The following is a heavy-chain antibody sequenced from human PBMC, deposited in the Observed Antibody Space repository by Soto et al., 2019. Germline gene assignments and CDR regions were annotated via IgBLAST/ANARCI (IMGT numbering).Heavy chain of an antibody. CDR2: INHSGGT. CDR3: ARLNRRNSQLFGVGWFDP. D-gene: IGHD2-2*01. Sequence: PSETLSLTCAVYGGSFSGYSWSWIRQPPGKGLEWIGVINHSGGTNYNPSLKSRVTISADTSNNQFSLKLTSVTAADTAVYFCARLNRRNSQLFGVGWFDPWGQGTLVTVS. CDR1: GGSFSGYS. J-gene: IGHJ5*02. V-gene: IGHV4-34*01.